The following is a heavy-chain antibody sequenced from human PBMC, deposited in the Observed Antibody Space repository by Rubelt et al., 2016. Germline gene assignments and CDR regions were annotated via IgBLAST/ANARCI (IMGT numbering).Heavy chain of an antibody. D-gene: IGHD3-22*01. CDR1: GGSFSGYY. J-gene: IGHJ4*02. CDR2: INHSGST. Sequence: QVQLQQWGAGLLKPSETLSLTCAVYGGSFSGYYWSWIRQPPGKGLEWIGGINHSGSTNYNPSLKSGVTISVDTSKNQLSLKLSSVTAADTAVYYCARDYYDSSGYRPFDYWGQGTLVTVSS. CDR3: ARDYYDSSGYRPFDY. V-gene: IGHV4-34*01.